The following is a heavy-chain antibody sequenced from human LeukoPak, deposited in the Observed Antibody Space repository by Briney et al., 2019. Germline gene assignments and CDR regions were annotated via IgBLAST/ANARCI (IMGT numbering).Heavy chain of an antibody. CDR1: GGSLRSSSYF. Sequence: SETPSLPCTVFGGSLRSSSYFWGWVRPPPRKGVGWVGSIYYSGSTYYNPSLKSRVTISVDTSKNQFSLKLSSVTAADTAVYYCARRVVVTAIGWYFDLWGRGTLVTVSS. CDR3: ARRVVVTAIGWYFDL. V-gene: IGHV4-39*01. J-gene: IGHJ2*01. D-gene: IGHD2-21*02. CDR2: IYYSGST.